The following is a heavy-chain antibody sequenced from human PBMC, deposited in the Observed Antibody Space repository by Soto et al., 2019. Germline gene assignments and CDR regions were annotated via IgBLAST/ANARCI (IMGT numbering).Heavy chain of an antibody. Sequence: SETLSLTCSVSGGSINSYWWSWIRQPAGKGLEWIGRVYSSGTTDYNPSLNSRANMSVETSKNQFSLKLTSVNAADTAVYYCARDIGSYAYAEGYWGQGIQVTVSS. CDR1: GGSINSYW. D-gene: IGHD2-2*01. CDR3: ARDIGSYAYAEGY. V-gene: IGHV4-4*07. CDR2: VYSSGTT. J-gene: IGHJ4*02.